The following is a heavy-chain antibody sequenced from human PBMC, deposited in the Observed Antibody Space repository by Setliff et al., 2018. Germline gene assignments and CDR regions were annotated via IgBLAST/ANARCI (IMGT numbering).Heavy chain of an antibody. CDR1: GYTFTSYD. V-gene: IGHV1-8*01. Sequence: GASVKVSCKASGYTFTSYDINWVRQATGQGLEWMGWMNPNSGNTGYAQKFQGRVTMTRNTSISTAYMELSSLRSEDTAVYYCARGPSQIVGGTTYFDYWGQGTLVTVSS. D-gene: IGHD1-26*01. CDR3: ARGPSQIVGGTTYFDY. CDR2: MNPNSGNT. J-gene: IGHJ4*02.